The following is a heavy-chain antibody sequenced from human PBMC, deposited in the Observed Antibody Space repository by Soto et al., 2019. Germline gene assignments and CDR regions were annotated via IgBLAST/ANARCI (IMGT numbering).Heavy chain of an antibody. CDR3: ARVSGPTSAFGY. J-gene: IGHJ4*02. Sequence: PSETLSLTCTVSGGSISSGDYYWSWIRQPPGKGLEWIGYIYYSGSTYYNPSLKSRVTISVDTSKNQFSLKLSSVTAADTAVYYCARVSGPTSAFGYWGQGTLVTVSS. D-gene: IGHD3-16*01. CDR2: IYYSGST. CDR1: GGSISSGDYY. V-gene: IGHV4-30-4*01.